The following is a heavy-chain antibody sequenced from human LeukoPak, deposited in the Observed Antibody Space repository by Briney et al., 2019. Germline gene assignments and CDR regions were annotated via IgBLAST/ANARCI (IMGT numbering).Heavy chain of an antibody. D-gene: IGHD2-15*01. Sequence: SVKVSCKAFGGSFSSEAISWVRQAPGQGLEWMGGIIPIFGTTNYAQKFQGRVTITTDESTSTAYMEVSSLRSEDTAVYYCGRKAGDCGGGSCYSIDYWGQGTLSPSPQ. V-gene: IGHV1-69*05. CDR1: GGSFSSEA. J-gene: IGHJ4*02. CDR2: IIPIFGTT. CDR3: GRKAGDCGGGSCYSIDY.